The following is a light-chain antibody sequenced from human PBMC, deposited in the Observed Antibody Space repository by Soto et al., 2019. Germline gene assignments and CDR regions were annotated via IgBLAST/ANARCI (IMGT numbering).Light chain of an antibody. V-gene: IGLV3-21*02. J-gene: IGLJ2*01. CDR2: DDA. CDR1: NLESKS. Sequence: SYELTQPPSVSVAPGQTAGITCGGNNLESKSVHWYQQKPGQAPVLVVYDDADRPSGIPGRFSGSNSGNAATLTISRVEAGDGADYYWQVWDRFSSHVRFGGGAKRTVL. CDR3: QVWDRFSSHVR.